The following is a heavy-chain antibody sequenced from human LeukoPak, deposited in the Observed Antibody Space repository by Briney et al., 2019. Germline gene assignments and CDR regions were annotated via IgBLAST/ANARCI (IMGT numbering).Heavy chain of an antibody. V-gene: IGHV3-30-3*01. CDR3: ARTVVTIFGGMDV. J-gene: IGHJ6*02. D-gene: IGHD3-3*01. CDR1: GFTFSSYA. CDR2: ISYDGSNK. Sequence: GGSLRLSCAASGFTFSSYAMHWVRQAPGKGPEWVAVISYDGSNKYYADSVKGRFTISRDNSKNTLYLQMNSLRAEDTAVYYCARTVVTIFGGMDVWGQGTTVTVSS.